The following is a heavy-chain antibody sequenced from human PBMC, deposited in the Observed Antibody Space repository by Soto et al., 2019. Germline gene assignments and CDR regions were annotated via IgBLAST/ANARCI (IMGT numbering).Heavy chain of an antibody. D-gene: IGHD3-10*01. Sequence: QVQLVQSGAEVKKPGASVKVSCKASGYTFTSYGISWVRQGPGQGLEWMGCISAYNGNTNYAQKLQGRVTMTTDRSTSTAYMELRSLRSDDTAVYYCARGGESPMVRGVIITVYDVAFDIWGQGTMVTVSS. J-gene: IGHJ3*02. CDR1: GYTFTSYG. CDR3: ARGGESPMVRGVIITVYDVAFDI. V-gene: IGHV1-18*01. CDR2: ISAYNGNT.